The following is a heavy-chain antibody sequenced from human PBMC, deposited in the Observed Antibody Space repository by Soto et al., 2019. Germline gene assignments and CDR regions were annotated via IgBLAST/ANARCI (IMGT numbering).Heavy chain of an antibody. CDR3: ARGLSSGYYYAFDY. D-gene: IGHD3-22*01. CDR2: IIPIFGTA. CDR1: GGTFSSYA. Sequence: GASVKVSCKASGGTFSSYAISWVRQAPGQGLEWMGGIIPIFGTANYAQKFQGRVTITADESTSTAYMELSSLRSEDTAVYYCARGLSSGYYYAFDYWGQGTLVTVSS. V-gene: IGHV1-69*13. J-gene: IGHJ4*02.